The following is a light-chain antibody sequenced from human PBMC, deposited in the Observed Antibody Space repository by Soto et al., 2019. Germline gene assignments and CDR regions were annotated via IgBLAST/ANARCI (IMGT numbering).Light chain of an antibody. CDR1: QGISSY. V-gene: IGKV1-9*01. Sequence: DIQLTQSPSFLSASVGDRVTITCRASQGISSYLAWYQQKPGKAPKLLIYAASTLQSGVPSRLSGSGSGTEFTLTISSLQPEDFATYYCQQLKSYPVTFGGGTKVEIK. CDR2: AAS. CDR3: QQLKSYPVT. J-gene: IGKJ4*01.